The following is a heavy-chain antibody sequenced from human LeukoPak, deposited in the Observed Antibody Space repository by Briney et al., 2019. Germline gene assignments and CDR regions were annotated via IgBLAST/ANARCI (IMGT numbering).Heavy chain of an antibody. J-gene: IGHJ6*03. CDR1: GGSFSVYY. D-gene: IGHD3-10*01. V-gene: IGHV4-34*01. CDR3: ARHGGLMVRGIRRYMDV. CDR2: INHTGTT. Sequence: SETLSLTCTVYGGSFSVYYWSWIRQPPGKGLEWIGEINHTGTTTYNPSLKSRVTMSVDTSKNQFSLKLSSVTAADTAVYYCARHGGLMVRGIRRYMDVWGKGTTVTISS.